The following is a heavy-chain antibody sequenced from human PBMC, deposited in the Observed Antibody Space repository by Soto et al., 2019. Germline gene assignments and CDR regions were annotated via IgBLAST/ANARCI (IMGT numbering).Heavy chain of an antibody. CDR3: ARDVSHGYSYGSDY. Sequence: ESVGGVVQPGRSLRLSCAASGFTFSSYGMHWVRQAPGKGLEWVAVIWYDGSNKYYADSVKGRFTIARDNSKNTLYLQINSMRAEDTAVYYCARDVSHGYSYGSDYWGQATPVTVSS. D-gene: IGHD5-18*01. V-gene: IGHV3-33*01. CDR1: GFTFSSYG. J-gene: IGHJ4*02. CDR2: IWYDGSNK.